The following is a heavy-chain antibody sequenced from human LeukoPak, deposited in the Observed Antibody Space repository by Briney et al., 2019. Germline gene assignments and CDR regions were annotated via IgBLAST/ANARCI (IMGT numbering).Heavy chain of an antibody. CDR1: GFTFSSYE. J-gene: IGHJ4*02. V-gene: IGHV3-48*03. D-gene: IGHD5-12*01. CDR3: ARGQYDYNYFDY. CDR2: ISSSGSTI. Sequence: PGGSLRLSCAASGFTFSSYEMNWVRQAPGKGLEWVSYISSSGSTIYYADSVKGRFTISRDNAKSSLYLQMNSLRAEDTAVYYCARGQYDYNYFDYWGQGTLVTVSS.